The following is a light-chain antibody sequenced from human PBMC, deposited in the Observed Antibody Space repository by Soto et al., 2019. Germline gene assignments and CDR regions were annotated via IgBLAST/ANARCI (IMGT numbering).Light chain of an antibody. V-gene: IGKV3-15*01. J-gene: IGKJ1*01. CDR2: GAS. CDR3: QQYNNSPQT. Sequence: EIVMTQSPATLSVSPGERATLSCRASQSVSSDLAWYHQKPGQAPRLLIYGASTRATGIPARFSGSGSGTEFTLTISSLQSEDFAVYYCQQYNNSPQTFGQGTKVEI. CDR1: QSVSSD.